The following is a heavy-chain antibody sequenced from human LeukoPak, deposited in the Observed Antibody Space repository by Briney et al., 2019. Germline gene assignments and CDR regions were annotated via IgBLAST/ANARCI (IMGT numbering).Heavy chain of an antibody. CDR3: ARDTVNGPFVISLDY. CDR2: ISSGGNTE. D-gene: IGHD2-8*01. Sequence: GGSLRLSCAASGFSFSSSQMNWVRQAPGKGPEWVSHISSGGNTEYYADSVRGRFTMSRDNAKNLVYLQMNSLRDEDTAVYYCARDTVNGPFVISLDYWGQGALVSVSS. J-gene: IGHJ4*02. CDR1: GFSFSSSQ. V-gene: IGHV3-48*03.